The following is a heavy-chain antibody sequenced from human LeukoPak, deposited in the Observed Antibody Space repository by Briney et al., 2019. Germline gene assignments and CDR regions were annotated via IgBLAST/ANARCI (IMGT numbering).Heavy chain of an antibody. D-gene: IGHD4-17*01. CDR2: ISGSGGST. Sequence: GGSLRLSCAASGFTFSSYAMSWVRQAPGKGLEWVSAISGSGGSTYYADSVKGRFTISRDNSKNTLYLQVNSLRAEDTAVYYCAKSIRMKPPANYGDYDDYYYYGMDVWGQGTTVTVSS. CDR1: GFTFSSYA. J-gene: IGHJ6*02. V-gene: IGHV3-23*01. CDR3: AKSIRMKPPANYGDYDDYYYYGMDV.